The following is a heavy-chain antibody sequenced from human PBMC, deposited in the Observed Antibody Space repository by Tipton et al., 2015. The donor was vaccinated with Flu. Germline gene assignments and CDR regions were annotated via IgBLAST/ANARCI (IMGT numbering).Heavy chain of an antibody. CDR1: GFTFSSYA. CDR2: ISGSGGST. Sequence: SLRLSCAASGFTFSSYAMSWVRQAPGKGLEWVSAISGSGGSTYYADSVKGRFTISRDNSKNTLYLQMNSLRAEDTAVYYCAKPLRTLGYCSSTSCQDAFDIWGQGTMVTVSS. J-gene: IGHJ3*02. CDR3: AKPLRTLGYCSSTSCQDAFDI. V-gene: IGHV3-23*01. D-gene: IGHD2-2*01.